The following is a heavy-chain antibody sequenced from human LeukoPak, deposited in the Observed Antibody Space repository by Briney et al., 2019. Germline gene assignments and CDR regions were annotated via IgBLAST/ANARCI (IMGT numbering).Heavy chain of an antibody. D-gene: IGHD3-22*01. Sequence: ASVKVSCKTSGYTFTSFGISWVRQAPGQGLEWMGWISPYKNITHYAQKFQGRVTMTTDTSTSIVYLELRSLKSDDTAVYYCARDRRYYFDTTGYTQMNDNGFDIWGQGTMVTVSS. J-gene: IGHJ3*02. CDR2: ISPYKNIT. V-gene: IGHV1-18*01. CDR3: ARDRRYYFDTTGYTQMNDNGFDI. CDR1: GYTFTSFG.